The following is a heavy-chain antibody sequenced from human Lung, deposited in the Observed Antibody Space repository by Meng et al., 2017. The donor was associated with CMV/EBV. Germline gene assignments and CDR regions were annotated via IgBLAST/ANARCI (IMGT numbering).Heavy chain of an antibody. CDR1: GGTFSNYA. D-gene: IGHD3-10*01. V-gene: IGHV1-69*05. J-gene: IGHJ4*02. CDR2: SIPLYATA. Sequence: FSXXVSXKASGGTFSNYAVSWVRQAPGEGLEWTGGSIPLYATANYAQRFQGRVTITTDESTSTAYMEVSSLRSEDTAVYYCARASYYGSGSYYHFDSWGQGTPVTVSS. CDR3: ARASYYGSGSYYHFDS.